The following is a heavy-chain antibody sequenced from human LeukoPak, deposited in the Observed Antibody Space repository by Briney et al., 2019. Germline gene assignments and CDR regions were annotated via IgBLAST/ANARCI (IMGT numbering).Heavy chain of an antibody. CDR3: ARNEHPMVRDIYGMDV. V-gene: IGHV1-46*01. D-gene: IGHD3-10*01. CDR1: GYTFTSYY. Sequence: GASVRVSCKASGYTFTSYYMHWVRQAPGQGLEWMGMINPNSGSTTYAQRFQGRVTMTRDTSTSTVYMELSSLRSEDTAVYYCARNEHPMVRDIYGMDVWGQGTTVTVSS. CDR2: INPNSGST. J-gene: IGHJ6*02.